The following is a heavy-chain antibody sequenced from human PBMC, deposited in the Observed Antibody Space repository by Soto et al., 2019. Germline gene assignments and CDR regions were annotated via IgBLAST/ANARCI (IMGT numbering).Heavy chain of an antibody. Sequence: SETLSLTCTVSGGSISSSSYYWGWIRQPPGKGLEWIGSIYYSGSTYYNPSLKSRVTISVDTSKNQFSLKLSSVTAADTAVYYCARRRGYVSGTNHHYYYGMDVWGQGTTVTVSS. CDR1: GGSISSSSYY. CDR3: ARRRGYVSGTNHHYYYGMDV. D-gene: IGHD3-10*01. CDR2: IYYSGST. V-gene: IGHV4-39*01. J-gene: IGHJ6*01.